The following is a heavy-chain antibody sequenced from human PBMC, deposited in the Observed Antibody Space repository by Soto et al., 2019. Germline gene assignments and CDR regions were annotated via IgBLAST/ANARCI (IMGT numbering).Heavy chain of an antibody. CDR2: IYYSGST. J-gene: IGHJ3*02. CDR3: ARHVNYYDSSGYVRGRDAFDI. D-gene: IGHD3-22*01. CDR1: GGSISSSSYY. Sequence: PSETLSLTCTVSGGSISSSSYYWGWIRQPPGKGLEWIGSIYYSGSTYYNPSLKSRVTISVDTSKNQFSLKLSSVTAADTAVYYCARHVNYYDSSGYVRGRDAFDIWGQGTMVTVSS. V-gene: IGHV4-39*01.